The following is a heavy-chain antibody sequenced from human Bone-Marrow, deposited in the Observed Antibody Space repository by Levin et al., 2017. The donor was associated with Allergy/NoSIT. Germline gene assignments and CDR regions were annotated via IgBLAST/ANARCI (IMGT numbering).Heavy chain of an antibody. CDR1: GGSISSSY. CDR3: ARVATASYSAFWYFDL. V-gene: IGHV4-59*01. CDR2: IFYSGTT. J-gene: IGHJ2*01. D-gene: IGHD1-1*01. Sequence: GSLRLSCTVSGGSISSSYWSWIRQPPGKGLEWIGYIFYSGTTKYNPSLKSRVTVSVDTSKNQFSLNLNSVTAADTAVYFCARVATASYSAFWYFDLWGRGTLVTVSS.